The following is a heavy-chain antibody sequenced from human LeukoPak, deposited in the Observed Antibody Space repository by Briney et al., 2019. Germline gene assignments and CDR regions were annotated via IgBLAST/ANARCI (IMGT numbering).Heavy chain of an antibody. CDR2: IYYSGST. V-gene: IGHV4-59*08. CDR3: ARHLAAAGTTWDY. J-gene: IGHJ4*02. D-gene: IGHD6-13*01. Sequence: SETLSLTCTVSGGSISGYYWSWIRQPPGKGLEWIGYIYYSGSTNYNPSLESRVTISVDTSKNQFSLKLRSVTAADTAVYYCARHLAAAGTTWDYWGQGTLVTVSS. CDR1: GGSISGYY.